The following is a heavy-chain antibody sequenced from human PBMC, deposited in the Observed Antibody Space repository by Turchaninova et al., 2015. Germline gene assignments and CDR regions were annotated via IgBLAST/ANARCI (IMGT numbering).Heavy chain of an antibody. J-gene: IGHJ5*02. CDR3: ARDIPSSLGARPGWFDP. V-gene: IGHV4-4*07. CDR2: IYTSETT. Sequence: QVRLQESGPGLVKPSETLSLACPVFGVPISSSDWSWIRQTSGKGLEWIGRIYTSETTDYNPSLKSRLTISSDKSKNQFSLKLTSVTAADTGLYYCARDIPSSLGARPGWFDPWGQGTLVTVSS. D-gene: IGHD6-6*01. CDR1: GVPISSSD.